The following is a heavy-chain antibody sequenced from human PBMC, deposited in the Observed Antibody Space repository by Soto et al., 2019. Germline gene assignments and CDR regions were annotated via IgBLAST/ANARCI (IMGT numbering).Heavy chain of an antibody. CDR1: GFTFSDYN. J-gene: IGHJ4*02. CDR2: IWFDGINR. CDR3: AKTLRSGSYYSCPDY. Sequence: QVQLMESGGGLVQPGRSLRLSCAASGFTFSDYNIHWVRQVPGKGLEWVALIWFDGINRFYADSVKGRFSMSRDSSQNTVYLQMNRLRAEDTAVYYCAKTLRSGSYYSCPDYWGQGTPVTVSS. D-gene: IGHD3-10*01. V-gene: IGHV3-33*03.